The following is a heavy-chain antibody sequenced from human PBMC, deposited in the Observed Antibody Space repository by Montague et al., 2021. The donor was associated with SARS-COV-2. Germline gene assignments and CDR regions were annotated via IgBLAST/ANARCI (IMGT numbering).Heavy chain of an antibody. V-gene: IGHV3-9*01. Sequence: SLRLSWSASGFTFGDYAMHWVRQAPGKGLEWVSGISWNSGSIGYADSVKGRFTISRDNAKNSLYLQMNSLRAEDTALYYCAKDNQWGFYYMDVWGKGTTVIVSS. CDR2: ISWNSGSI. CDR1: GFTFGDYA. CDR3: AKDNQWGFYYMDV. D-gene: IGHD1-26*01. J-gene: IGHJ6*03.